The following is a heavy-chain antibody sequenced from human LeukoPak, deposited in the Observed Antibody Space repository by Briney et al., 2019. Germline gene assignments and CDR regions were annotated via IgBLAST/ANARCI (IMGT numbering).Heavy chain of an antibody. CDR2: IKSNTDGGTT. J-gene: IGHJ4*02. CDR1: GFTFSNAW. Sequence: PGGSLRLSCATSGFTFSNAWMSWVRQAPGKGLEWVGRIKSNTDGGTTNYAAPVKGRFTISRDDSKNTLYLQMNSLKTEDTAVYYCTTGVMITFGGVIVFDYWGQGTLVTVSS. V-gene: IGHV3-15*01. D-gene: IGHD3-16*02. CDR3: TTGVMITFGGVIVFDY.